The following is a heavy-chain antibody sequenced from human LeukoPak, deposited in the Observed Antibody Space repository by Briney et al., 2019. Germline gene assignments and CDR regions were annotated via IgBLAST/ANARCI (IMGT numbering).Heavy chain of an antibody. CDR3: AKSSYDSSGYLYFDY. J-gene: IGHJ4*02. D-gene: IGHD3-22*01. Sequence: GGSLRLSCAASGVTFSSYSMNWVRQAPGKGLEWVSSISSSSSYIYYADSVNGRFTISRDNAKNSLYLQMNSLRAEDTAVYYCAKSSYDSSGYLYFDYWGQGTLVTVSS. CDR1: GVTFSSYS. V-gene: IGHV3-21*04. CDR2: ISSSSSYI.